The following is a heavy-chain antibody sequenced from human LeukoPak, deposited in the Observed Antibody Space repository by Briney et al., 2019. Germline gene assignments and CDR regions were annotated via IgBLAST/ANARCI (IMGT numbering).Heavy chain of an antibody. CDR3: ARGPQDAFDI. CDR1: GGSISSGSYY. CDR2: IYTSGST. V-gene: IGHV4-61*02. J-gene: IGHJ3*02. Sequence: PSETLSLTCTVSGGSISSGSYYWSWIRQPAGKGLEWIGRIYTSGSTNYNPSLKSRVTISVDTSKNQFSLKLSSVTAADTAVYYCARGPQDAFDIWGQGTMVTVSS.